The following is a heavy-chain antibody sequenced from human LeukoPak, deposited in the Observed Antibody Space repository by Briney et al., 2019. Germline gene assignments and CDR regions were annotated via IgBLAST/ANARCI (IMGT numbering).Heavy chain of an antibody. D-gene: IGHD2-2*01. CDR3: ARGLGYCSSTSCYSRFDP. J-gene: IGHJ5*02. Sequence: SVKVSCKASGGTFSSYAISWVRQAPGQGLVWMGGIIPIFGTANYAQKFQGRVTITTDESTSTAYMELNSLRSEDTAVYYCARGLGYCSSTSCYSRFDPWGQGTLVTVSS. CDR2: IIPIFGTA. V-gene: IGHV1-69*05. CDR1: GGTFSSYA.